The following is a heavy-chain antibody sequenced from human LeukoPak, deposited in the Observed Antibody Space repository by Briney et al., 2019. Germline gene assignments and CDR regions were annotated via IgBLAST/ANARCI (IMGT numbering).Heavy chain of an antibody. V-gene: IGHV4-39*01. CDR1: GGSISSSSYY. CDR3: ARNSGWYFDY. CDR2: IYYSGST. J-gene: IGHJ4*02. Sequence: KTSETLSLTCTVSGGSISSSSYYWGWIRQPPGKGLEWIGSIYYSGSTYCNPSLKSRVTISVDTSKNQFSLKLSSVTAADTAVYYCARNSGWYFDYWGQGTLVTVSS. D-gene: IGHD6-19*01.